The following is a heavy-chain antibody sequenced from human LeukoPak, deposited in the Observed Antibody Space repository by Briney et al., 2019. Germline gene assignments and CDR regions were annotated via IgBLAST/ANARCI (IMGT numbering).Heavy chain of an antibody. V-gene: IGHV1-8*03. Sequence: ASVKVSCKASGYTFTTYDINWVRQATGQGLGWMGWMNPNSANTGYAQKFQGRVTITRNTSISTAYMELNSLRSDDTAVYYCARARLVRGPVTPLYYFDYWGQGVLVTVSS. D-gene: IGHD2-8*02. CDR2: MNPNSANT. CDR3: ARARLVRGPVTPLYYFDY. J-gene: IGHJ4*02. CDR1: GYTFTTYD.